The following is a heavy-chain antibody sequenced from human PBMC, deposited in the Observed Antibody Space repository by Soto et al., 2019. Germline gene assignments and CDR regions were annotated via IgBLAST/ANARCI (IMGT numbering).Heavy chain of an antibody. V-gene: IGHV2-5*02. CDR3: AHSPLSLARQTHAFDI. D-gene: IGHD3-16*01. CDR1: GFSLSTSGVG. J-gene: IGHJ3*02. Sequence: QITLKESGPTLVKPTQTLTLTCTFSGFSLSTSGVGVGWIRQPPGKALEWLALIYWDDDNRYSPSLKTRLTITKDTSKNQVVLTMTNMDPVDTATYYCAHSPLSLARQTHAFDIWGQGTMVTVSS. CDR2: IYWDDDN.